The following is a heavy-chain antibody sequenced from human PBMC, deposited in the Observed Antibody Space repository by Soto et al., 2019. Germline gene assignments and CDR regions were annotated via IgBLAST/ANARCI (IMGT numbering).Heavy chain of an antibody. CDR1: GASIAGSSY. Sequence: SETLSLTCSVSGASIAGSSYWSWIRQPAGKGLEWIGRFSLSGTTNYSPSLRSRVTMSADVSKNQFSLRLTSVTAADTALYYCARGTTPPGAPAWYYFDSWGQGTLVTVSS. J-gene: IGHJ4*02. D-gene: IGHD2-8*02. CDR2: FSLSGTT. V-gene: IGHV4-4*07. CDR3: ARGTTPPGAPAWYYFDS.